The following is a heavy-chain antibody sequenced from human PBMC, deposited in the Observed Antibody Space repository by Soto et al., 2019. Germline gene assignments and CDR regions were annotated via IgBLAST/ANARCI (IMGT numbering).Heavy chain of an antibody. CDR3: AASGWHGFDP. CDR2: INHSGST. CDR1: GGSFSGYY. Sequence: SETLSLTCAVYGGSFSGYYWSLIRQPPGKGLEWIGEINHSGSTNYNPSLKSRVTISVDTSKNQFSLKLSSVTAADTAVYYCAASGWHGFDPWGQGTLVTVSS. D-gene: IGHD6-19*01. V-gene: IGHV4-34*01. J-gene: IGHJ5*02.